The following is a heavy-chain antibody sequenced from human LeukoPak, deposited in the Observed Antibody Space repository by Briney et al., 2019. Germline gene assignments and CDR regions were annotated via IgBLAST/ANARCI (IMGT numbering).Heavy chain of an antibody. J-gene: IGHJ2*01. D-gene: IGHD4-17*01. V-gene: IGHV3-11*04. Sequence: GGSLRLSCAASGFRFSDYYMSWIRQAPGKGLEWISYISSPGTTMYYVDSVKGRFTISRDNAKNSLSLQMDSLRAEDTAVYYCATAVTRRRLEWNFDLWGRGTLVTVSS. CDR3: ATAVTRRRLEWNFDL. CDR1: GFRFSDYY. CDR2: ISSPGTTM.